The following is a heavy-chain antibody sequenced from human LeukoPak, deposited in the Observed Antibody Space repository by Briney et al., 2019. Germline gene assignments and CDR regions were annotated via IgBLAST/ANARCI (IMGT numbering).Heavy chain of an antibody. D-gene: IGHD3-3*01. Sequence: GGSPRLYCAASGFTLSSFAMSRVRQAPGKGMEGVSAFSGSGGSTYYAVTVKGRFTISRDNSKNTLYLQMNSVRAEDTAVYCCAKGVGRFLGWLLYYYWGQGILVTVSS. J-gene: IGHJ4*02. V-gene: IGHV3-23*01. CDR3: AKGVGRFLGWLLYYY. CDR2: FSGSGGST. CDR1: GFTLSSFA.